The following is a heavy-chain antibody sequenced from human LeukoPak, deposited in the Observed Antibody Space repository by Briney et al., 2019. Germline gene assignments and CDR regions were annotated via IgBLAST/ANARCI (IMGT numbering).Heavy chain of an antibody. Sequence: GGSLRLSCAASGFTFSSYVMHWVRQAPGKGLEWVAIISYDGSNEYYADSVKGRFTISRDNSKNTLFLQMNSLRVEDTALYYCAKENPHNDYWGQGTLVTVSS. CDR3: AKENPHNDY. V-gene: IGHV3-30*04. J-gene: IGHJ4*02. CDR2: ISYDGSNE. CDR1: GFTFSSYV.